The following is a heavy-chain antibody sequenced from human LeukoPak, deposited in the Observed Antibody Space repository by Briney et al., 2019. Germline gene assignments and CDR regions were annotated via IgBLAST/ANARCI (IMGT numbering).Heavy chain of an antibody. Sequence: ASVKVSCKASGYTFTGYYMHWVRQAPGQGLEWMGWINPNSGGTNYAQKFQGWVTMTRDTSISTAYMELSRLRSDDTAVYYCARDPASMVRGVRGTGFDYWGQGTLVTVSS. D-gene: IGHD3-10*01. J-gene: IGHJ4*02. CDR2: INPNSGGT. V-gene: IGHV1-2*04. CDR3: ARDPASMVRGVRGTGFDY. CDR1: GYTFTGYY.